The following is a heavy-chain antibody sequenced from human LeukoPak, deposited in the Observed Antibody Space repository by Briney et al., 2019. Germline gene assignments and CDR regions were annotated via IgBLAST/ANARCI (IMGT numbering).Heavy chain of an antibody. J-gene: IGHJ4*02. D-gene: IGHD5-12*01. V-gene: IGHV3-23*01. CDR2: ISGSGGST. CDR1: GFTFSSYA. CDR3: AKDVPGPGGYEKTVDYFDY. Sequence: PGGSLRLSCAASGFTFSSYAMSWVRQAPGKGLEWVSAISGSGGSTYYADSVKGRFTISRDNSKNTLYLQMNSLRAEDTAVYYCAKDVPGPGGYEKTVDYFDYWGQGTLVTVSS.